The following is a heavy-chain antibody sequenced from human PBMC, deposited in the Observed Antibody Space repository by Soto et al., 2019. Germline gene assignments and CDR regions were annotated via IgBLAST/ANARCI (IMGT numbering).Heavy chain of an antibody. CDR1: EYTFTTYY. D-gene: IGHD3-3*01. CDR2: INPSDGST. Sequence: ASVKVSCKASEYTFTTYYLHWVRQAPGQGLEWMGIINPSDGSTSYAQKFQGRVTMTRDTSTSTLYMELSSLRFEDTAVYFCARDRGTNFGIVIRSYYYFGMDVWGQGTTVTVSS. CDR3: ARDRGTNFGIVIRSYYYFGMDV. J-gene: IGHJ6*02. V-gene: IGHV1-46*01.